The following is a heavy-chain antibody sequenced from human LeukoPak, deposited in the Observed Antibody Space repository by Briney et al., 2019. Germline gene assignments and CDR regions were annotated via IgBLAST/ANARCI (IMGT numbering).Heavy chain of an antibody. Sequence: PSETLSLTCIVSGGSISSRSYFWGWIRQPPGKGLEWIGTINYSGSTYDNPSLKSRVTISVDTSNHQLSLKLSSVPAADTAVYFCARRYESGSYVDYWGQGTLVTVSS. CDR2: INYSGST. CDR1: GGSISSRSYF. J-gene: IGHJ4*02. CDR3: ARRYESGSYVDY. D-gene: IGHD3-10*01. V-gene: IGHV4-39*01.